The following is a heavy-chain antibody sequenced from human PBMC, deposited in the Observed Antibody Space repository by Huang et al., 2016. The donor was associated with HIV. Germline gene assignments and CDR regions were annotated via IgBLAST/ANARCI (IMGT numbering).Heavy chain of an antibody. V-gene: IGHV4-34*02. J-gene: IGHJ6*02. Sequence: QVQLQQWGEGVLKPSETLSLPYAAYGGPFKSYYWSWVGQLTGGRLAVIGEILTSGVANYHPSLKSRVSMSIDPSKKQFSLRVTSVTAADTAVYYCARVPTPSYYDFWSISPSHEDVYYYNMDVWGQGTTVIVSS. CDR2: ILTSGVA. CDR3: ARVPTPSYYDFWSISPSHEDVYYYNMDV. D-gene: IGHD3-3*01. CDR1: GGPFKSYY.